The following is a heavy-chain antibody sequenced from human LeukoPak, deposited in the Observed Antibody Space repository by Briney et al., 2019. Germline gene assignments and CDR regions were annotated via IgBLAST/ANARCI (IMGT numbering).Heavy chain of an antibody. D-gene: IGHD3-9*01. Sequence: GGGLRLSCAASGFTFSSYTRNAGRQALGKGRGWVSSINTGSSYISYAHSVQGRFHISRDNAKNSLYPQMHSLRDEDTAVYYCAREYLRGYVDYWGQGTLVTVSS. CDR2: INTGSSYI. J-gene: IGHJ4*02. CDR1: GFTFSSYT. V-gene: IGHV3-21*01. CDR3: AREYLRGYVDY.